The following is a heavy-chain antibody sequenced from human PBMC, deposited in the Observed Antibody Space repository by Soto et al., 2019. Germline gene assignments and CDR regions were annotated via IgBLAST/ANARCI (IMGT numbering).Heavy chain of an antibody. CDR3: AREYCSGGTCYGVFHI. CDR1: GFTFSSST. Sequence: EVQLVESGGGLVQPGGSLRLSCAASGFTFSSSTMNWVRQAPGKGLEWVSYISTSSSTTYYADSVKGRFTISRDNAKNSVHLQMNSLRAEDAAVYYCAREYCSGGTCYGVFHIWGQGTMVTVSS. CDR2: ISTSSSTT. D-gene: IGHD2-15*01. V-gene: IGHV3-48*01. J-gene: IGHJ3*02.